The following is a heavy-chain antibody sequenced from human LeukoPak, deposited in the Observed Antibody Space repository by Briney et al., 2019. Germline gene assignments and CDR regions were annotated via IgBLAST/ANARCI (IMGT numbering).Heavy chain of an antibody. J-gene: IGHJ4*02. CDR2: ISYDVSNK. Sequence: GGSLRLSCAASGFTFSSYGMHWVRQAPGKGLEWVAVISYDVSNKYYADSVKGRFTISRDNSKNTLYLQMNSLRAEDTAVYYCARDSVHGYYDSSGYSALFDYWGQGTLVTVSS. V-gene: IGHV3-30*03. D-gene: IGHD3-22*01. CDR1: GFTFSSYG. CDR3: ARDSVHGYYDSSGYSALFDY.